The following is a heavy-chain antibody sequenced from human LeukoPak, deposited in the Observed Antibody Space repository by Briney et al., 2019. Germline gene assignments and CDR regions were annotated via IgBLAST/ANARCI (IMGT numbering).Heavy chain of an antibody. CDR3: ARYTGSFDY. CDR2: ISRSGATI. D-gene: IGHD1-14*01. CDR1: GFTFSSYE. J-gene: IGHJ4*02. Sequence: GGSLRLSCAASGFTFSSYEMTWVRQAPWKGLEWVSHISRSGATINYADSVKGRFTISRDNAKNSLYLQMNSLRAEDTAVYYCARYTGSFDYWGQGTLVTVSS. V-gene: IGHV3-48*03.